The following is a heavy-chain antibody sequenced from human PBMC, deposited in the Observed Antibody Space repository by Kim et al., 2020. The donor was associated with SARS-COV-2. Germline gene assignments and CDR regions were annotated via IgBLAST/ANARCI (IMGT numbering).Heavy chain of an antibody. V-gene: IGHV3-23*01. CDR3: AKDPHGAVSTRSGGFDY. CDR1: GFTFSSYA. Sequence: GGSLRLSCAASGFTFSSYAMSWVRQAPGKGLEWVSAISGSGGSTYYADSVKGRFTISRDNSKNTLYLQMNSLRAEDTAVYYCAKDPHGAVSTRSGGFDYWGQRTLVTVSS. CDR2: ISGSGGST. D-gene: IGHD3-16*01. J-gene: IGHJ4*02.